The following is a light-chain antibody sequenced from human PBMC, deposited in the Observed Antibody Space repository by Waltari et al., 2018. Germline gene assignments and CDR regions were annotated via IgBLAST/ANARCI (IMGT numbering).Light chain of an antibody. J-gene: IGLJ1*01. V-gene: IGLV2-23*02. Sequence: QSALTQPASVSGSPGQSITISCTGTSSDVGPYDLVSWYQQHPGKAPKLMIYEVSKRPSGVSDRFSGSKSGNTASLTISGLQAEDEADYYCCSYAGSPYVFGTGTKVTVL. CDR2: EVS. CDR1: SSDVGPYDL. CDR3: CSYAGSPYV.